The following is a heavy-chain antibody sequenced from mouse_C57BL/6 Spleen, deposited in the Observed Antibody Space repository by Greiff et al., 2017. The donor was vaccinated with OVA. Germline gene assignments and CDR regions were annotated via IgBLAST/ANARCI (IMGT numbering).Heavy chain of an antibody. CDR2: INPNNGGT. Sequence: VQLQQSGPELVKPGASVKIPCKASGYTFTDYNMDWVKQSHGKSLEWIGDINPNNGGTIYNQKFKGKATLTVDKSSSTAYMELRSLTSEDTAVYYCARGPSHGSFWYFDVWGTGTTVTVSS. J-gene: IGHJ1*03. V-gene: IGHV1-18*01. CDR3: ARGPSHGSFWYFDV. D-gene: IGHD6-1*01. CDR1: GYTFTDYN.